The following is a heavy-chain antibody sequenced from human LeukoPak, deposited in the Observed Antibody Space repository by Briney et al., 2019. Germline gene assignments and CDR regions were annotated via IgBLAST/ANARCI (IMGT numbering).Heavy chain of an antibody. CDR3: ARRYILTRDMGIRPPRHSSSDAFDI. Sequence: GASVKVSCKASGYTFTGYYMHWVRQAPGQGLEWMGGIIPIFGTANYAQKFQGRVTITADKSTSTAYMELSSLRSEDTAVYYCARRYILTRDMGIRPPRHSSSDAFDIWGQGTMVTVSS. V-gene: IGHV1-69*06. CDR1: GYTFTGYY. CDR2: IIPIFGTA. J-gene: IGHJ3*02. D-gene: IGHD6-13*01.